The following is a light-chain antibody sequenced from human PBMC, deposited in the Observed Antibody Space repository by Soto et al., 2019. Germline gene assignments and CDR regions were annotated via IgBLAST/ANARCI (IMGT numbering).Light chain of an antibody. CDR1: SSDVGGYNY. V-gene: IGLV2-14*01. J-gene: IGLJ2*01. CDR3: SSYTRSSTVV. Sequence: QSALTQPASVSGSPGQSITISCTGTSSDVGGYNYVSWYQQHPGKAPKLMIYDVSSRPSGVSNRFSGSKSGNTASLTISGLQAEEEADYHCSSYTRSSTVVFGGGTKLTVL. CDR2: DVS.